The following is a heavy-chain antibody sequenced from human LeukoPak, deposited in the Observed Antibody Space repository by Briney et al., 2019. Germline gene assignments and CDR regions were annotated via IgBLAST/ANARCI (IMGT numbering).Heavy chain of an antibody. J-gene: IGHJ4*02. Sequence: GGSLRLSCAASGFTFSSYSMNWVRQAPGKGLEWVSSISSSSSYIYYADSVKGRFTISRDNAKNSLYLKMNSLRAEDTAVYYCASLISSSWTYYFDYWGQGTLVTVSS. V-gene: IGHV3-21*01. CDR2: ISSSSSYI. D-gene: IGHD6-13*01. CDR1: GFTFSSYS. CDR3: ASLISSSWTYYFDY.